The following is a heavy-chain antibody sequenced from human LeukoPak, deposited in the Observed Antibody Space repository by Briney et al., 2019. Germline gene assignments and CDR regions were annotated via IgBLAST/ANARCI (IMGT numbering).Heavy chain of an antibody. J-gene: IGHJ3*02. CDR2: ISYDGSNK. D-gene: IGHD6-6*01. CDR3: ARIIAARWDDAFDI. V-gene: IGHV3-30*03. CDR1: GFTFSSYG. Sequence: GGSLRLSCAASGFTFSSYGMHWVRQAPGKGLEWVAVISYDGSNKYYADSVKGRFTISRDNAKNSLYLQMNSLRAEDTAVYYCARIIAARWDDAFDIWGQGTMVTVSS.